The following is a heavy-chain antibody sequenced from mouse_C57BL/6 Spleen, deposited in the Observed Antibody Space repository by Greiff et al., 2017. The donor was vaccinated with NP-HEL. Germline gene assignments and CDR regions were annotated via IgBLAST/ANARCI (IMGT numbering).Heavy chain of an antibody. J-gene: IGHJ2*01. V-gene: IGHV1-18*01. Sequence: VQLKESGPELVKPGASVKIPCKASGYTFTDYNMDWVKQSHGKSLEWIGDINPNNGGTIYNQKFKGKATLTVDKSSSTAYMELRSLTSEDTAVYYCARSTTALDYWGQGTTLTVSS. CDR1: GYTFTDYN. CDR3: ARSTTALDY. CDR2: INPNNGGT. D-gene: IGHD1-2*01.